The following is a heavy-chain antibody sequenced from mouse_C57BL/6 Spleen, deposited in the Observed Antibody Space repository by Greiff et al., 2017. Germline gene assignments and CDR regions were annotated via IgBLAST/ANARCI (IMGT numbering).Heavy chain of an antibody. V-gene: IGHV1-52*01. CDR3: AKGYGSSYDY. Sequence: VQLQQPGAELVRPGSSVKLSSKASGYTFTSYWMHWVKQRPIQGLEWIGNIDPSDSEPHYNQKFKDKATLTVDKSSSTAYMQLSSLTSEDSAVYYCAKGYGSSYDYWGQGTTRTVSS. CDR1: GYTFTSYW. J-gene: IGHJ2*01. D-gene: IGHD1-1*01. CDR2: IDPSDSEP.